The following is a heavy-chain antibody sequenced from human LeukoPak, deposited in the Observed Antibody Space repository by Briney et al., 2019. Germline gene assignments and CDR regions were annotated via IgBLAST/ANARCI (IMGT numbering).Heavy chain of an antibody. CDR1: GGSISSSSYY. Sequence: SETLSLTCTVSGGSISSSSYYWGWIRQPPGKGLEWIGSIYYSGSTYYNPSLKSRVTISLDTSKNQFSLKLTSVTAADTAVYYCAKDGVPNRYFGRNYFDYWGQGTLVTVSS. CDR2: IYYSGST. V-gene: IGHV4-39*07. J-gene: IGHJ4*02. CDR3: AKDGVPNRYFGRNYFDY. D-gene: IGHD2-8*01.